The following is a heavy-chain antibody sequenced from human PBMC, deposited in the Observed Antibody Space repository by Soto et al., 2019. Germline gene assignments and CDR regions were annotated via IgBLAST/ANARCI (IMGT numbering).Heavy chain of an antibody. CDR2: MNPNSGNT. V-gene: IGHV1-8*01. CDR3: ARALAAAAKRSWFDP. J-gene: IGHJ5*02. Sequence: ASVKVSCKASGYTFTSYDINWVRQATGQGLEWMGWMNPNSGNTGYAQKFQGRVTMTRNTSISTAYMELSSLRSEDTAVYYCARALAAAAKRSWFDPWGQGTLVTVSS. CDR1: GYTFTSYD. D-gene: IGHD6-13*01.